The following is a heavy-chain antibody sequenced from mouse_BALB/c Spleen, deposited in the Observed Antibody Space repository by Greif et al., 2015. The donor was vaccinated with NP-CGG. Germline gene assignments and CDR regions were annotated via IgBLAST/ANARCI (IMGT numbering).Heavy chain of an antibody. CDR3: ARDWYFDY. J-gene: IGHJ2*01. Sequence: VQLQQSGSVLVRPGASVKLSCKASGYTFTSSWMHWAKQRPGQGLEWIGEIHPNSGNTNYSEKFKGKATLTVDTSSSTAYVDLSSLTSEDSAVYYCARDWYFDYWGQGTTLTVSS. CDR2: IHPNSGNT. CDR1: GYTFTSSW. D-gene: IGHD4-1*01. V-gene: IGHV1S130*01.